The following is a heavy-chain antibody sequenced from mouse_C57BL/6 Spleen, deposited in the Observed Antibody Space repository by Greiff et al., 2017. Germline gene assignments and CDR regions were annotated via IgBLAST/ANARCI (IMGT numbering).Heavy chain of an antibody. V-gene: IGHV1-59*01. CDR3: ARPYDYENYYAMDY. CDR2: IDPSDSYT. Sequence: VQLQQSGAELVRPGTSVKLSCKASGYTFTSYWMHWVKQRPGQGLEWIGVIDPSDSYTNYNQKFKGKATLTVDTSSSTAYMQLSSLTSEDSAVYYCARPYDYENYYAMDYWGQGTSVTVSS. D-gene: IGHD2-4*01. CDR1: GYTFTSYW. J-gene: IGHJ4*01.